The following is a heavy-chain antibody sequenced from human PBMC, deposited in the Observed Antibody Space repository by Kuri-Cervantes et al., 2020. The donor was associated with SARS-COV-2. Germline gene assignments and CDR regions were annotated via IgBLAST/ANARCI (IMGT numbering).Heavy chain of an antibody. CDR1: GFTFDDYG. CDR3: ARDEYSSPLADY. D-gene: IGHD6-6*01. J-gene: IGHJ4*02. V-gene: IGHV3-20*04. Sequence: GESLKISCAASGFTFDDYGMSWVRQAPGKGLEWVSGINWNGGSTGYADSVKGRFTISRDNAKNSLYLQMNSLRAEDTAVYYCARDEYSSPLADYWGQGTLVTVSS. CDR2: INWNGGST.